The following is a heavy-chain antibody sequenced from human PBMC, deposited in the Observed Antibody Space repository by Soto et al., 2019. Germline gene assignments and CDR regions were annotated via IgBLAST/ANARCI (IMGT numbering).Heavy chain of an antibody. J-gene: IGHJ4*02. CDR3: APQGTAMVSVY. Sequence: SGGSLRLSCAASGFTFSSYAMSWVRQAPGKGLEWASAISGSGGSTYYADSVKGRFTISRDNSKNTLYLQMNSLRAEDTAVYYCAPQGTAMVSVYWGQGTLVTVSS. CDR1: GFTFSSYA. CDR2: ISGSGGST. D-gene: IGHD5-18*01. V-gene: IGHV3-23*01.